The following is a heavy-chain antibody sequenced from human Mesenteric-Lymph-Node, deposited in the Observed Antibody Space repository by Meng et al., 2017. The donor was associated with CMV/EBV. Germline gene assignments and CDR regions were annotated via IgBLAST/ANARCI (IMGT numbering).Heavy chain of an antibody. CDR1: GFTFSNAW. CDR3: ARDVNWGIDY. D-gene: IGHD7-27*01. V-gene: IGHV3-48*04. Sequence: GGSLRLSCAASGFTFSNAWMSWVRQAPGKGLEWVSYISSSSSTIYYADSVKGRFTISRDNAKNSLYLQMNSLRAEDTAVYYCARDVNWGIDYWGQGTLVTVSS. J-gene: IGHJ4*02. CDR2: ISSSSSTI.